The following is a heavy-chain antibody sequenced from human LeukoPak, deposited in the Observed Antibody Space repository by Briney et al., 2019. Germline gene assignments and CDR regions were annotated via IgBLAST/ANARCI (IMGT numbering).Heavy chain of an antibody. V-gene: IGHV1-69*01. CDR2: IIPIFGTA. J-gene: IGHJ4*02. Sequence: SVKVSCKASGGTFSSYAISWVRQAPGQGLEWMGGIIPIFGTANYALKFQGRVTITADESTSTAYMELSSLRSEDTAVYYCVRDVPSPQRIAVRLDYWGQGTLVTV. CDR1: GGTFSSYA. D-gene: IGHD6-6*01. CDR3: VRDVPSPQRIAVRLDY.